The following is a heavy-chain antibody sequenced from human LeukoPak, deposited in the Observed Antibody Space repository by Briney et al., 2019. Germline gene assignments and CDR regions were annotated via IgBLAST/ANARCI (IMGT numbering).Heavy chain of an antibody. V-gene: IGHV3-30-3*01. CDR2: ISYDGSNK. CDR1: GFTFSSYA. J-gene: IGHJ4*02. CDR3: ARVISGQLAVDY. D-gene: IGHD6-6*01. Sequence: GGSLRLSCAASGFTFSSYAMHWVRQAPGKGLEWVAVISYDGSNKYYADSVKGRFTISRDNSKNTLYLQMNSLRAEDTAVYYCARVISGQLAVDYWGQGTLVTVSS.